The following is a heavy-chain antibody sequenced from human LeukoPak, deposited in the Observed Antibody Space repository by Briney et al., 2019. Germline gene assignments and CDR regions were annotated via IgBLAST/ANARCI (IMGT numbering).Heavy chain of an antibody. J-gene: IGHJ5*02. CDR3: AGTSSGWSNWFDP. CDR1: GGSISSSSYC. V-gene: IGHV4-39*01. CDR2: IYYSGST. D-gene: IGHD6-19*01. Sequence: PSETLSLTCTVSGGSISSSSYCWGWIRQPPGKGLEWIGSIYYSGSTYYNPSLKSRVTISVDTSKNQFSLKLSSVTAADTAVYYCAGTSSGWSNWFDPWGQGTLVTVSS.